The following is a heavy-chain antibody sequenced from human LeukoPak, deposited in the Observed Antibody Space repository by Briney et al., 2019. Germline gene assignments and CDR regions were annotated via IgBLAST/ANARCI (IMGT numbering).Heavy chain of an antibody. CDR3: ARGAYSYGYLYYYGMDV. V-gene: IGHV4-34*01. CDR2: INHSGST. CDR1: GGSFSGYY. Sequence: SETLSLTCAVYGGSFSGYYWSWIRQPPGKGLEWIWEINHSGSTNYNPSLKSRVTISVDTSKNQFSLKLSSVTAADTAVYYCARGAYSYGYLYYYGMDVWGQGTTVTVSS. J-gene: IGHJ6*02. D-gene: IGHD5-18*01.